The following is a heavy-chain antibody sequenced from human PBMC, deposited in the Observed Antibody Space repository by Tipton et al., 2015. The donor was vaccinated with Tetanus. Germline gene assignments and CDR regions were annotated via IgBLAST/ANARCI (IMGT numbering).Heavy chain of an antibody. D-gene: IGHD3-10*01. V-gene: IGHV4-39*01. CDR3: ARHPPPYYYGSGSYLDY. Sequence: LRLSCSVSGGSISGSSYYWSWIRQPPGKALEWIGSIYYSGSTFYHPSLQSRVTISVDTSKNQFSLRLSSATAADTAVYFCARHPPPYYYGSGSYLDYWGQGTPVTVSS. CDR2: IYYSGST. J-gene: IGHJ4*02. CDR1: GGSISGSSYY.